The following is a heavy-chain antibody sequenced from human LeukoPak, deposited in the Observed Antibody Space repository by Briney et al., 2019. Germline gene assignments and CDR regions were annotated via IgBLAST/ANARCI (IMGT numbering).Heavy chain of an antibody. V-gene: IGHV5-51*01. Sequence: GESLKISCKGSGYSFTSYWIGWVRQMPGKGLEWMGIIYPGDSDTRYSPSFQGQVTISADKSTSTAYLQWSSLKASDTAMYYCATTDCSGGSCYGPLFDYWGQGTLVTVSS. CDR3: ATTDCSGGSCYGPLFDY. CDR2: IYPGDSDT. CDR1: GYSFTSYW. J-gene: IGHJ4*02. D-gene: IGHD2-15*01.